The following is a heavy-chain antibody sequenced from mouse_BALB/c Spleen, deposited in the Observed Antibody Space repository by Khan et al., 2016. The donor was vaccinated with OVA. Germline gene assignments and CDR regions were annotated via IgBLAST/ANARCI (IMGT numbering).Heavy chain of an antibody. V-gene: IGHV3-2*02. D-gene: IGHD1-1*01. J-gene: IGHJ4*01. CDR1: GYSITSNYA. CDR2: ISYSGST. Sequence: EVQLQESGPGLVKPSQSLSLTCTVTGYSITSNYAWNWIRQFPGNKLEWMGYISYSGSTSYNPSLKSRISITRDTSKNQFFLQLTSVTTEDTATYYCSRGNYYWYAMDYWGQGTSFTVSS. CDR3: SRGNYYWYAMDY.